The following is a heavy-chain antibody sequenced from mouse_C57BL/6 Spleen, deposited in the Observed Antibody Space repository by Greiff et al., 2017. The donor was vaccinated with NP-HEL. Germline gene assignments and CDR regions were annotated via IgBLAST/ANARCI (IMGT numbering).Heavy chain of an antibody. J-gene: IGHJ3*01. V-gene: IGHV14-4*01. CDR2: IDPENGDT. Sequence: EVQLQQSGAELVRPGASVKLSCTASGFNFTDYYMHWVKQRPEQGLEWIGWIDPENGDTEYASKFQGKATITADTSSNTAYLQRSSLTSEDTAVYYCNTIYGLMFAYWGQGTLVTVSA. CDR3: NTIYGLMFAY. CDR1: GFNFTDYY. D-gene: IGHD1-1*02.